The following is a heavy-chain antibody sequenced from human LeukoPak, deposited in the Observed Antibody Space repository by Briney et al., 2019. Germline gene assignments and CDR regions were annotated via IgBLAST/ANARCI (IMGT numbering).Heavy chain of an antibody. J-gene: IGHJ4*02. Sequence: SSISGSARTTSYPHSVNVRFTISRDNSKKPLYLQMNTLRADDTAVYYCAKSVVVITFRFDDWGQGALVTVSS. V-gene: IGHV3-23*01. D-gene: IGHD2-15*01. CDR2: ISGSARTT. CDR3: AKSVVVITFRFDD.